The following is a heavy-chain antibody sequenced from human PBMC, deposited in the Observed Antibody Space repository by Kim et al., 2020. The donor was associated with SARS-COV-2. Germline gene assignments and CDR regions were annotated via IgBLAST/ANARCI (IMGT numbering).Heavy chain of an antibody. V-gene: IGHV4-34*01. J-gene: IGHJ4*02. CDR1: DGSLNGFY. CDR3: ARVVNSIQIGFDS. Sequence: SETLSLTCGIFDGSLNGFYWNWIRQPPGKGLEWIGEINYSGTTNSNPSLKSRLTISVDTSKNQFSLSLSSVTAADTAVYYCARVVNSIQIGFDSWGQGTLVTVS. D-gene: IGHD5-18*01. CDR2: INYSGTT.